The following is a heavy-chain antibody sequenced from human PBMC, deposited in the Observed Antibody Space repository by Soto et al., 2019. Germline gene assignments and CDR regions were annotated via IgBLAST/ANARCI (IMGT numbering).Heavy chain of an antibody. CDR3: ARDDYDYIWGSYRRPFFDY. J-gene: IGHJ4*02. Sequence: GGSLRLSCAASGFTFSSYSMNWVRQAPGKGLEWVSYISSSSSTIYYADSVKGRFTISRDNAKNSLYLQMNSLRAEDTAVYYCARDDYDYIWGSYRRPFFDYWGQGTLVTVSS. D-gene: IGHD3-16*02. V-gene: IGHV3-48*01. CDR2: ISSSSSTI. CDR1: GFTFSSYS.